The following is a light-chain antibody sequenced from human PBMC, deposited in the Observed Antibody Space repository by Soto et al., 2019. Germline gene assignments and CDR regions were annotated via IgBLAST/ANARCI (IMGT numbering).Light chain of an antibody. CDR2: GNS. J-gene: IGLJ2*01. CDR3: QSYDSSLSAREV. Sequence: SVLTQPPSVSGAPGQRVTISCTGSSSNIGAGYDVHWYQQLPGTAPKLLIYGNSNRPSGVPDRFSGSKSGTSASLAITGLQAEDEADYYCQSYDSSLSAREVFGGGTKLTVL. V-gene: IGLV1-40*01. CDR1: SSNIGAGYD.